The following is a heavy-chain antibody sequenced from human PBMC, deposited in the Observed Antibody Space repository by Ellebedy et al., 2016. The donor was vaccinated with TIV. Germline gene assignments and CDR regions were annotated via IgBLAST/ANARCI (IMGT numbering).Heavy chain of an antibody. CDR1: GGSFSGYY. CDR3: ARGVPYYDFWSGYYTGVWFDP. CDR2: INHSGST. V-gene: IGHV4-34*01. J-gene: IGHJ5*02. D-gene: IGHD3-3*01. Sequence: SETLSLTXAVYGGSFSGYYWSWIRQPPGKGLEWIGEINHSGSTNYNPSLKSRVTISVDTSKNQFSLKLSSVTAADTAVYYCARGVPYYDFWSGYYTGVWFDPWGQGTLVTVSS.